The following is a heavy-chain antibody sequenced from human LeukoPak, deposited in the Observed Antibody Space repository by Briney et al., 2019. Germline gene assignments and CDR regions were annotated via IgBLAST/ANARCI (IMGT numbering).Heavy chain of an antibody. J-gene: IGHJ3*02. Sequence: GGSLRLSCAASGFSFSDYYMTWIRQAPGKGLEWISYISSDSSAISYADSVKGRFTISRDNAKNSLYLPMNSLRAEDTAVYYCARDPQGRGYYGDAFNIWGQGTMVTVSS. V-gene: IGHV3-11*04. CDR2: ISSDSSAI. CDR1: GFSFSDYY. D-gene: IGHD3-10*01. CDR3: ARDPQGRGYYGDAFNI.